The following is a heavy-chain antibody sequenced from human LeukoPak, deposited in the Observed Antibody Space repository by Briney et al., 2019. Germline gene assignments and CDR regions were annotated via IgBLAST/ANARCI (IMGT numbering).Heavy chain of an antibody. J-gene: IGHJ4*02. V-gene: IGHV3-30*04. CDR1: GFTFSSYA. Sequence: GRSLRLSCAASGFTFSSYAMHWVRQAPGKGLEWVAVISYDGSNKYYADSVKGRFTISRDNSKNTLYLQMNSLRAEDTAVYYCAGGLGATQRGGSDYWGQGTLVTVSS. CDR3: AGGLGATQRGGSDY. CDR2: ISYDGSNK. D-gene: IGHD3-16*01.